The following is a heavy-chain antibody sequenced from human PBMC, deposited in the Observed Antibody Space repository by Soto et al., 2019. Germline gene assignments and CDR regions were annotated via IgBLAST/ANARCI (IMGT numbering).Heavy chain of an antibody. V-gene: IGHV1-18*01. Sequence: ASVKVSCKASGYTFTSYGISWVRQAPGQGLEWMGWISAYNGNTNYAQKLQGRVTMTTDTSTSTAYMELRSLRSDDTAVYYCATEYRSSWNIDYYCGMDVWGQGTPVTVSS. CDR3: ATEYRSSWNIDYYCGMDV. J-gene: IGHJ6*02. CDR2: ISAYNGNT. CDR1: GYTFTSYG. D-gene: IGHD6-13*01.